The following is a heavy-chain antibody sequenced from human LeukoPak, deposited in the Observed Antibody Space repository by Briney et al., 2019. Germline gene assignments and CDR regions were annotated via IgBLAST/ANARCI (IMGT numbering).Heavy chain of an antibody. J-gene: IGHJ6*02. CDR1: GFTFSRYW. V-gene: IGHV3-23*01. D-gene: IGHD2-15*01. CDR2: ISGNGIAT. CDR3: AKSMVAATHYYYYGMDV. Sequence: PGGSLRLSCAASGFTFSRYWMNWVRQAPGKGLGWVSAISGNGIATYYADSVKGRFTISRDNSKNTLYLQMNSLRAEDTAVYYCAKSMVAATHYYYYGMDVWGQGTTVTVSS.